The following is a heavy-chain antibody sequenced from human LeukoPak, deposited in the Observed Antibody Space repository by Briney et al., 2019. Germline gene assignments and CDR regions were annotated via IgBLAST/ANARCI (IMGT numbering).Heavy chain of an antibody. Sequence: GGSLRLSCAASGFTFSSYSMNWVRKAPGKGLEWVSYISSSSSTIYYADSVKGRFTISRDNAKNSLYLQMNSLRAEDTAVYYCARTYHFDWLLSSLDYWGQGILVTVSS. D-gene: IGHD3-9*01. V-gene: IGHV3-48*01. CDR2: ISSSSSTI. CDR3: ARTYHFDWLLSSLDY. CDR1: GFTFSSYS. J-gene: IGHJ4*02.